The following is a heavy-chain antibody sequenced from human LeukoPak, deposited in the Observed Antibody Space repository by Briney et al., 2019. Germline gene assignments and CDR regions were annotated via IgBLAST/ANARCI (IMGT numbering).Heavy chain of an antibody. CDR1: GFIFSSYA. CDR3: ATSRDAEMATLDY. V-gene: IGHV3-64*01. D-gene: IGHD5-24*01. Sequence: GGSLRLSCVASGFIFSSYAMNWVRQAPGKGLEYVSGISSIGGGTYYANSVKGRFTISRDNSKNTLYLQMGSLRVEDMAFYYCATSRDAEMATLDYWGQGTLVTVSS. J-gene: IGHJ4*02. CDR2: ISSIGGGT.